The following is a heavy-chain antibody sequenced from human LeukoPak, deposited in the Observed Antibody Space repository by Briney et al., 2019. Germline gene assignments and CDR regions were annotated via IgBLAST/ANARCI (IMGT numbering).Heavy chain of an antibody. V-gene: IGHV4-59*01. CDR2: IYCCGHT. CDR3: ARGPGYYGSGSPGPIVVDY. J-gene: IGHJ4*02. CDR1: GGSIRSSY. D-gene: IGHD3-10*01. Sequence: PETLSLTPTVSGGSIRSSYSSWMREPLGKGLERIGYIYCCGHTDEHPSLKTRVTMSIDTSKTQFTLKLSPGTAEDTAVDYCARGPGYYGSGSPGPIVVDYWGQGTLVTVSS.